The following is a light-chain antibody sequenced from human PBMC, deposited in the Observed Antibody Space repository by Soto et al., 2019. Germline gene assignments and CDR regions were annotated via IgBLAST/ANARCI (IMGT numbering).Light chain of an antibody. CDR3: QQYGRSPWT. V-gene: IGKV3-20*01. Sequence: EIVLTQSPGTLSLSPGERATLSFRSSQSVSSSYLAWYQQKPGQAPRLLIFDASSRATGIPDRFSGSGSGTDFTLTISRLEPEDFAVYYCQQYGRSPWTFGQGTKVDIK. CDR1: QSVSSSY. J-gene: IGKJ1*01. CDR2: DAS.